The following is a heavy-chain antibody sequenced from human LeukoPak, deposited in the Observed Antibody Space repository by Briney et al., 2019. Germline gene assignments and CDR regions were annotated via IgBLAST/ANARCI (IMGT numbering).Heavy chain of an antibody. V-gene: IGHV3-7*01. CDR1: GFTFSNYW. J-gene: IGHJ5*02. D-gene: IGHD6-13*01. Sequence: PGGSLRLSCAAPGFTFSNYWMSWVRQAPGKGLEWLANTKPDGSETHYVDSVKGRFTVSRDNAKNSLYLQVDSLRADDTAVYYCARYSSSSSVVALGQGALVTVSS. CDR2: TKPDGSET. CDR3: ARYSSSSSVVA.